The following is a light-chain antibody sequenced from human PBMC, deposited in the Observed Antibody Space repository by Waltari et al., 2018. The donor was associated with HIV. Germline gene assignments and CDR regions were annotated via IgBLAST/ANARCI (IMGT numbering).Light chain of an antibody. CDR1: NRAVGNYHL. CDR2: EVN. CDR3: CSYASSTTYV. J-gene: IGLJ1*01. Sequence: QSALTQPAPVSGSPGQSLTISCTGTNRAVGNYHLFSWYQQHPGKAPKLMIYEVNKRPSGISDRFSGSKSDNTASLTISGLQAEDEADYYCCSYASSTTYVFGTGTKITVL. V-gene: IGLV2-23*02.